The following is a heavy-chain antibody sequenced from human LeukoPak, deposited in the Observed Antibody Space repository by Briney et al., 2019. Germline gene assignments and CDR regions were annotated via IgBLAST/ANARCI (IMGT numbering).Heavy chain of an antibody. CDR2: IIESGRTT. CDR3: ARDYVTPGTTGTTSPLDY. Sequence: GGSLRLSCAASGFTFSSYSMNWVRQAPGKGLEWVSGIIESGRTTYYADSVKGRFSISRDNFRTTLYLQMNSLRADDTAVYYCARDYVTPGTTGTTSPLDYWGQGILVTVSS. V-gene: IGHV3-23*01. J-gene: IGHJ4*02. D-gene: IGHD1-7*01. CDR1: GFTFSSYS.